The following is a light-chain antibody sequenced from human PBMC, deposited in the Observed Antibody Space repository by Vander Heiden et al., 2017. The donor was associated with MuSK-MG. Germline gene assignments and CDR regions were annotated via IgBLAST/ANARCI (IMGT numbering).Light chain of an antibody. Sequence: DIQMTQSPSSLSASVGDRVTITCQASQDISNYLNWYQQKPGKAPKLLIYDASNLETGVPSRFSGSGSGTDFTFTISSLQPEDIATYYCLQYDNLPITFGQGTRLVIK. J-gene: IGKJ5*01. V-gene: IGKV1-33*01. CDR3: LQYDNLPIT. CDR1: QDISNY. CDR2: DAS.